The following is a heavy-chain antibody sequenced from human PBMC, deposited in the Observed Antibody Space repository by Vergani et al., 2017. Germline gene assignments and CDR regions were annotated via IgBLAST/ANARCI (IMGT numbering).Heavy chain of an antibody. Sequence: QVQLVQSGVEVKKPGASVKVSCKSSGYTFSSYGIGWVRLAPGQGLEWMGWISSYNGNTTYAQKFQGRVTMTTDTSTNTVYMELRSLRSDDTAVYYCARDHILTGYTWYFDYWSQGTLVTVSS. CDR2: ISSYNGNT. V-gene: IGHV1-18*01. D-gene: IGHD3-9*01. CDR3: ARDHILTGYTWYFDY. CDR1: GYTFSSYG. J-gene: IGHJ4*02.